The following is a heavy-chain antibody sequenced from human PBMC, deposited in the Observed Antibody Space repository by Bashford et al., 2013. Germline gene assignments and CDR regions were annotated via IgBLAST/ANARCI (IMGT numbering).Heavy chain of an antibody. D-gene: IGHD2-15*01. CDR1: GGSFSTYY. J-gene: IGHJ6*02. V-gene: IGHV4-59*01. Sequence: SETLSLTCTVSGGSFSTYYWSWIRQSPGKGLELIGYIYYSGITNYNPSLRSRVLISIDTSKNQFSLKLSSVTAADTAVYYCAREGFCSGGCLGRGNFRYYGMDVWGQGTTVTVSS. CDR3: AREGFCSGGCLGRGNFRYYGMDV. CDR2: IYYSGIT.